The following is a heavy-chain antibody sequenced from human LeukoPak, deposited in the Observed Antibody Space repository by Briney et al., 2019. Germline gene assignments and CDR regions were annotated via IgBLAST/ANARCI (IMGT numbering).Heavy chain of an antibody. V-gene: IGHV4-4*07. CDR2: IYATDLT. Sequence: PSETLSLTCTVSGRSIRSVYWNWIRQSAGKGLEWIGRIYATDLTNYNPSLKSRVTLSVDTSKNELSLTLKSVTAADTAVYYCARGFGSGTYPIDLWDQGALVTVSS. CDR3: ARGFGSGTYPIDL. D-gene: IGHD3-10*01. J-gene: IGHJ5*02. CDR1: GRSIRSVY.